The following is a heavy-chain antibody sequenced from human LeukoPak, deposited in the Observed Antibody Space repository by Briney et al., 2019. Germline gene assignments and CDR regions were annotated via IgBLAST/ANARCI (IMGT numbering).Heavy chain of an antibody. CDR2: IHSSGST. D-gene: IGHD5-24*01. J-gene: IGHJ2*01. CDR1: GGSISSYY. Sequence: KPAETLSLTCTVSGGSISSYYWSWIRQPPGKGLEWIGYIHSSGSTNYNPSLKSRVTISVDTSKNQFSLKLSSVTAADTAVYYCASDSESRWLDFDLWGRGTLVTVSS. CDR3: ASDSESRWLDFDL. V-gene: IGHV4-59*01.